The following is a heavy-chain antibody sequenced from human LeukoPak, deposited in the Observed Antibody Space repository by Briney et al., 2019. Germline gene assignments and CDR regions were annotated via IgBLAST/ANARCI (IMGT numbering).Heavy chain of an antibody. V-gene: IGHV3-7*01. J-gene: IGHJ5*02. D-gene: IGHD3-22*01. CDR3: ARDPDYYDSSGSTKYNWFDP. CDR2: IKQDGSEK. Sequence: GGSLRLSCAASGFTFSSHWMSWVRQAPGKGLEWVANIKQDGSEKYYVDSVKGRFTISRDNAKNSLYLQMNSLRAEDTAVYYCARDPDYYDSSGSTKYNWFDPWGQGTLVTVSS. CDR1: GFTFSSHW.